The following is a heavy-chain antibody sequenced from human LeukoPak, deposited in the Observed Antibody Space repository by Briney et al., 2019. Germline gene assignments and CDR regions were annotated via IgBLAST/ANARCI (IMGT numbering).Heavy chain of an antibody. J-gene: IGHJ4*02. Sequence: ETLSLTCTVSGGSISSHYWSWIRQPPGKGLEWIGYIYYSGSTNYNPSLKSRVTISVDTSKNQFSLELSSVTAADTAVYYCARGEFEGYSSSPFDYWGQGTLVTVYS. CDR1: GGSISSHY. CDR2: IYYSGST. V-gene: IGHV4-59*11. D-gene: IGHD6-13*01. CDR3: ARGEFEGYSSSPFDY.